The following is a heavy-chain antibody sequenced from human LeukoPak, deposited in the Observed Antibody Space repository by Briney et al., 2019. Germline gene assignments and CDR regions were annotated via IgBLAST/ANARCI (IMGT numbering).Heavy chain of an antibody. Sequence: SETLSLTCAVYGGSFSGYYWSWIRQPPGKGLEWIGYIYYSGSTNYNPSLKSRVTLSVDTSKNQFSLRLSSVTATDTAVYYCARGITRILYPWGQGTLVTVSS. D-gene: IGHD2-15*01. CDR2: IYYSGST. CDR3: ARGITRILYP. CDR1: GGSFSGYY. J-gene: IGHJ4*02. V-gene: IGHV4-59*08.